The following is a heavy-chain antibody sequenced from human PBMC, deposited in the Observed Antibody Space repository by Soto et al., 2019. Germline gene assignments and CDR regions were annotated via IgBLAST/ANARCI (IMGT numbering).Heavy chain of an antibody. Sequence: PSETLSVTCTVSGAYIITSDWWSWVRQPSGKGLEWIGEISHSGNTNYNPSLKSRVTISVDKSKSQFSLRLTSVTAADTTVYFCARGNPFYFWTPDAFDFSGRGTLVTVSS. J-gene: IGHJ3*01. CDR3: ARGNPFYFWTPDAFDF. D-gene: IGHD3-16*01. CDR1: GAYIITSDW. V-gene: IGHV4-4*02. CDR2: ISHSGNT.